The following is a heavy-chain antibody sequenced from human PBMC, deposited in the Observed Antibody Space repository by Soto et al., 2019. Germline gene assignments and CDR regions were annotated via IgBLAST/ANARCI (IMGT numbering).Heavy chain of an antibody. CDR1: GSSISSGGYS. Sequence: SETLSLTCAVSGSSISSGGYSWSWIRQPPGKGLEWIGYIYHSGSTYYNPSLKSRVTISVDRSKNQFSLKLSSVTAADTAVYYCAREKMTTVTRGSYFDYWGQGTLVTVSS. V-gene: IGHV4-30-2*01. J-gene: IGHJ4*02. D-gene: IGHD4-17*01. CDR3: AREKMTTVTRGSYFDY. CDR2: IYHSGST.